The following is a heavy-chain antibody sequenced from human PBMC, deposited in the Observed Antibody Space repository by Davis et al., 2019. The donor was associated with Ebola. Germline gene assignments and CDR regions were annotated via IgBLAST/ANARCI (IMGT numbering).Heavy chain of an antibody. D-gene: IGHD3-16*01. J-gene: IGHJ4*02. V-gene: IGHV3-7*01. CDR3: SRGGGDGNPSGDY. Sequence: PGGSLRLSCAASGFTFSDYWMTWVRQAPGKGLEWVGKIKYDGSDKYYVDSVKGRFTISRDDAKSSLYLQMNSLTAEDTAVYYCSRGGGDGNPSGDYWGRGTLVTVSS. CDR1: GFTFSDYW. CDR2: IKYDGSDK.